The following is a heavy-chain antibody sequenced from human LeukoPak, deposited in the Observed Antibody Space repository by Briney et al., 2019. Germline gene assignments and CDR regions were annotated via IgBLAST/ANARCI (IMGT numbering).Heavy chain of an antibody. CDR2: IIPIFGTA. CDR3: AREGYCSSTSCSLGY. Sequence: ASVKVSCKASGGTFSSYAISWVRQAPGQGLEWMGGIIPIFGTANYAQKFQGRVTITADESTSTAYMELSSLRSEDTAVYYCAREGYCSSTSCSLGYWGQGTLATVSS. V-gene: IGHV1-69*13. J-gene: IGHJ4*02. D-gene: IGHD2-2*01. CDR1: GGTFSSYA.